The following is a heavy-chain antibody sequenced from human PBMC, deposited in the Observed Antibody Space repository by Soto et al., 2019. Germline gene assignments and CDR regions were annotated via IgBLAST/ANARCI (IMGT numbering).Heavy chain of an antibody. D-gene: IGHD5-18*01. J-gene: IGHJ4*02. V-gene: IGHV1-18*01. Sequence: QVQLVQSGAEVKKPGASVKVSCKASGYTFTSYGISWVRQAPGQGLEWMGWISAYNGNTNYAQKLPGRATMTTDTSTSTAYMALRCLRSADPAVYSCARDVGYGLIDYWGQGTLVTVSS. CDR1: GYTFTSYG. CDR2: ISAYNGNT. CDR3: ARDVGYGLIDY.